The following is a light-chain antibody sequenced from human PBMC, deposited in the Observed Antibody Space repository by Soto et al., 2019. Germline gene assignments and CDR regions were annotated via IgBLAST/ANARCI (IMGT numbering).Light chain of an antibody. CDR1: PSVSSSY. CDR3: QQYGSSPWT. CDR2: GAS. J-gene: IGKJ1*01. Sequence: EIVLTQSPGTLSLSPGERATLSCRASPSVSSSYLAWYQQKPGQAPRLLVFGASTRATGIPDRFSGSGSGTDFTLTISRLEPEDVAVYYCQQYGSSPWTFGQGTKVESK. V-gene: IGKV3-20*01.